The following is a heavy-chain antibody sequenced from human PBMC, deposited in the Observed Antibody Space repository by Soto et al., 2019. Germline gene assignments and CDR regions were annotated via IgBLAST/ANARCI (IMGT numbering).Heavy chain of an antibody. V-gene: IGHV1-8*01. D-gene: IGHD2-15*01. J-gene: IGHJ4*02. CDR1: GYTITSYD. Sequence: GTSVKLSCKDSGYTITSYDINWVRQATGKGLEWMGWMDPNNGKTGYAQKFQGRVTMTEDPSTDTAYMELNSLRSEDTAVYYCLSAVVAETFDYWGQGTLVTVSS. CDR3: LSAVVAETFDY. CDR2: MDPNNGKT.